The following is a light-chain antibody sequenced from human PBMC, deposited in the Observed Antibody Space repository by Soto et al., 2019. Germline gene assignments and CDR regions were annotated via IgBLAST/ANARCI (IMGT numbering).Light chain of an antibody. CDR2: GAS. CDR1: QSVSSSF. J-gene: IGKJ4*01. V-gene: IGKV3-20*01. CDR3: QQYGSSPLT. Sequence: EIVLTQSPGTLSLSPGERATLSCRASQSVSSSFLTWYQQKPGQAPRLLIFGASSRATGIPDRFSGSGSGTDFTLTISRVEPEDFAMYYCQQYGSSPLTFGGGTKVEIK.